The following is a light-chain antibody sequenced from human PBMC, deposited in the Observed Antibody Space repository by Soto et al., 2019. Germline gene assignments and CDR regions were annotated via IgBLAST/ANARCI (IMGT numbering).Light chain of an antibody. CDR1: QSFSSY. J-gene: IGKJ4*01. V-gene: IGKV1-39*01. Sequence: DIQMTQSPSSLSASVGDRVTITCRASQSFSSYLNWYQQKPGKAPKLLIYAASILQSGVPSRFSGSGSGTDFTLTISSLQPEDFATYYCQQCDSTRLTFGGGTKVEIK. CDR2: AAS. CDR3: QQCDSTRLT.